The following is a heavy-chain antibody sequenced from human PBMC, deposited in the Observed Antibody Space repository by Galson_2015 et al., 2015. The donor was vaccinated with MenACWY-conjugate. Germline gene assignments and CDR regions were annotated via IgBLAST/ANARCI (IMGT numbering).Heavy chain of an antibody. J-gene: IGHJ4*02. CDR2: IRGSGDNT. Sequence: SLRLYCAASGFTFSRYAMSWVRQAPGKGLEWVSAIRGSGDNTYYADSVKGRFTISRDNSKNTLYLQMNSLRAEDTAVYYCAKEAGGGSGPYLDYWGQGTLVTVSS. CDR1: GFTFSRYA. D-gene: IGHD2-15*01. V-gene: IGHV3-23*01. CDR3: AKEAGGGSGPYLDY.